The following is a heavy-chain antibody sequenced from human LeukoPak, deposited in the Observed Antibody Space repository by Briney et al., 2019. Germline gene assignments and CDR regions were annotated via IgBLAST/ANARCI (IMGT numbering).Heavy chain of an antibody. CDR2: ISSDENTK. CDR1: GFTFSCCA. Sequence: GGSLRLSCAASGFTFSCCAIHWVRQAPGRGLEWVAVISSDENTKFYADSVKGRFTVYRDNSKKMVWLQMNSLRAEDTAVYYCAKKGGSSGRYDYLDYWGQGTLVTVSS. J-gene: IGHJ4*02. D-gene: IGHD6-19*01. CDR3: AKKGGSSGRYDYLDY. V-gene: IGHV3-30-3*02.